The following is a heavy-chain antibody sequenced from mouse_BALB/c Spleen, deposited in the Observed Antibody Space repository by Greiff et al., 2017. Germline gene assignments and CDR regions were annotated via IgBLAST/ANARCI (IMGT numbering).Heavy chain of an antibody. CDR1: GFTFSNYW. D-gene: IGHD4-1*01. CDR2: IRLKSNNYAT. CDR3: TRAGTGDFDY. V-gene: IGHV6-6*02. Sequence: EVKVVESGGGLVQPGGSMKLSCVASGFTFSNYWMNWVRQSPEKGLEWVAEIRLKSNNYATHYAESVKGRFTISRDDSKSSVYLQMNNLRAEDTGIYYCTRAGTGDFDYWGQGTTLTVSS. J-gene: IGHJ2*01.